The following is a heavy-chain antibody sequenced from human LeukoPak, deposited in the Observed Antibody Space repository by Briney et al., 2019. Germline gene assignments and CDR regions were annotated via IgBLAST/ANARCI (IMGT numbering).Heavy chain of an antibody. CDR3: TRDLMDYDVSTGLHHYYMDV. V-gene: IGHV3-30-3*01. CDR1: GFTFSSYA. CDR2: ISYDGSNK. Sequence: GGSLRLSCAASGFTFSSYAMHWVRQAPGKGLEWVAVISYDGSNKCYADSVKGRFTISRDNAKNTLYLQMNTLRVEDTAVYYCTRDLMDYDVSTGLHHYYMDVWGQGTTVTVSS. J-gene: IGHJ6*02. D-gene: IGHD3-9*01.